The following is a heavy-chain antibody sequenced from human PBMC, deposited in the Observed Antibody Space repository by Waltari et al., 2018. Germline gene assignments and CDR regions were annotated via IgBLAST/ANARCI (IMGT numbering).Heavy chain of an antibody. Sequence: QVQLQESGPGLVKPSETLSLTCTVSGGSISSYYWSWIRQPAGKGLEWIGRIYTSGSTNYTPALKGRVTMSVDTSKNQFSLKLSSVTAADTAVYYCAREGVVVVITPYYYYGMDVWGQGTTVTVSS. D-gene: IGHD3-22*01. J-gene: IGHJ6*02. CDR1: GGSISSYY. V-gene: IGHV4-4*07. CDR2: IYTSGST. CDR3: AREGVVVVITPYYYYGMDV.